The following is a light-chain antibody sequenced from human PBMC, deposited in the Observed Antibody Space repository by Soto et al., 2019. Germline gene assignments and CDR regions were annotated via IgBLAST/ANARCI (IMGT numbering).Light chain of an antibody. J-gene: IGKJ1*01. V-gene: IGKV3-15*01. Sequence: DIVLTQSPAPLSFSPGKRATLSCTSSQSVNHNLAWYQQKPGQAPRLLIYGASSRATGIPARFSGSGSGTEFTLTISSLQSEDVAVYFCQQYNIWPQTLRQGTKVDI. CDR2: GAS. CDR1: QSVNHN. CDR3: QQYNIWPQT.